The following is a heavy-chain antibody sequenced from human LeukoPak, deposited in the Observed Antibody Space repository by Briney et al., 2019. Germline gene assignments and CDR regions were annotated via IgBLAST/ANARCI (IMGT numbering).Heavy chain of an antibody. Sequence: ASVKVSCKASGYTFTGHYIHWVRQAPGQGLEWMGWINPNSGGTRYAQKFQGRVTMTRDTSISTAYMDLSRLRSDDTALYSCARDYGFYSGLYFFDYWGQGTLVTVPS. D-gene: IGHD1-26*01. CDR2: INPNSGGT. CDR3: ARDYGFYSGLYFFDY. CDR1: GYTFTGHY. J-gene: IGHJ4*02. V-gene: IGHV1-2*02.